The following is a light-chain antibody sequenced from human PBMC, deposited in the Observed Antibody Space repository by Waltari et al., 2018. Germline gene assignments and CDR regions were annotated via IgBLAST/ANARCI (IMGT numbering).Light chain of an antibody. CDR2: EVS. Sequence: QSALTQPASVSGSPGQSITISCTGISSDVGSYNSVSWYQDHPGQGPKVIIYEVSDRPSGVSARCSGSKSGNTASLTISGLQAEDEADYYCSSQSSNNVVLFGGGTKVTVL. CDR3: SSQSSNNVVL. J-gene: IGLJ3*02. CDR1: SSDVGSYNS. V-gene: IGLV2-14*01.